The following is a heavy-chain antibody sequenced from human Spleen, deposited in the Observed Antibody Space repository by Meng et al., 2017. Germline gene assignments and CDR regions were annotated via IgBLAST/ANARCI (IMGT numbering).Heavy chain of an antibody. Sequence: VQLPQWGAGLLKPSETLFLTCAVSGGSISSSNWWSWVRQPPGKGLEWIGEIYHSGSTNYNPSLKSRVTISVDKSKNNLSLKLSSVTAADSAVYYCARGPTTMAHDFDYWGQGTLVTVSS. CDR3: ARGPTTMAHDFDY. D-gene: IGHD4-11*01. V-gene: IGHV4-4*02. J-gene: IGHJ4*02. CDR1: GGSISSSNW. CDR2: IYHSGST.